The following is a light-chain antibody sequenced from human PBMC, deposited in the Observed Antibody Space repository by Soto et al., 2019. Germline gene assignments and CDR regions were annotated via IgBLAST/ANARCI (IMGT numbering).Light chain of an antibody. J-gene: IGKJ1*01. CDR1: QSVSSY. V-gene: IGKV3-20*01. CDR3: QQCGSSPET. Sequence: IVLTQSTATLSLSPGERATLSCMTSQSVSSYLAWYQQKPGQAPRLLIYRASSRATGIPDRFSGSGSGTDFTLTISRLEPEDFAVYYCQQCGSSPETFGQGTKADIK. CDR2: RAS.